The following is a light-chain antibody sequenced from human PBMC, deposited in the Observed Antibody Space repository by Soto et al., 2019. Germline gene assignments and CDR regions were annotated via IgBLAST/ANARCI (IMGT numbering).Light chain of an antibody. CDR1: QSVGSSY. Sequence: EIVLTQSPGTLSLSPGERATLSCRASQSVGSSYLAWYQQKPGQAPRLLIFGASSRVTGIPDRFSGSGSGTDFTLTISRLEPEDVAVYYCQQYGSSPTWTFGQGTKVEIK. CDR3: QQYGSSPTWT. J-gene: IGKJ1*01. V-gene: IGKV3-20*01. CDR2: GAS.